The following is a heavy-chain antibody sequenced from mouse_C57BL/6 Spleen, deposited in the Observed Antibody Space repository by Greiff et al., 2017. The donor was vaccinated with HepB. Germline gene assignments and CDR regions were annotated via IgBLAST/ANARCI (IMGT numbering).Heavy chain of an antibody. CDR1: GFTFSDYG. J-gene: IGHJ2*01. CDR3: ARGYYGSSYVGDY. Sequence: EVKLVESGGGLVKPGGSLKLSCAASGFTFSDYGMHWVRQAPEKGLEWVAYISSGSSTIYYADTGKGRFTISRDNAKNTLFLQMTSLRSEDTAMYYCARGYYGSSYVGDYWGQGTTLTVSS. CDR2: ISSGSSTI. V-gene: IGHV5-17*01. D-gene: IGHD1-1*01.